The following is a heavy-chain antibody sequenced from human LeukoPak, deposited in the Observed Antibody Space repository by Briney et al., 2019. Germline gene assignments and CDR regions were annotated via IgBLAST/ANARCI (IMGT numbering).Heavy chain of an antibody. CDR3: ATSGVLYWIQT. CDR1: GYSLSDGFY. J-gene: IGHJ5*02. CDR2: IYHTGNT. V-gene: IGHV4-38-2*01. Sequence: SETLSLTCSVSGYSLSDGFYWGWIRQPPGKGLEWIGTIYHTGNTYYNPSLESRITISVDTSKNQFSLKLTSVTAIDTAVYYCATSGVLYWIQTWGQGTLVTVSS. D-gene: IGHD2-15*01.